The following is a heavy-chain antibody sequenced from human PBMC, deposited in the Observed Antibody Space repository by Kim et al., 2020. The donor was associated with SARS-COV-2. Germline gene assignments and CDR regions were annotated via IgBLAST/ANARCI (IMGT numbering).Heavy chain of an antibody. CDR3: ARVMRGSRYDVLDV. V-gene: IGHV3-7*01. CDR2: IEDDGNEK. Sequence: GGSLRLSCAASGFNFNSHWIDWVRQAPGKGLEWVANIEDDGNEKNYVDSVKGRFTISRDNAKNLVYLQMNSLRVGDTAVYYCARVMRGSRYDVLDVWGQGTGVSVSS. D-gene: IGHD6-13*01. CDR1: GFNFNSHW. J-gene: IGHJ6*02.